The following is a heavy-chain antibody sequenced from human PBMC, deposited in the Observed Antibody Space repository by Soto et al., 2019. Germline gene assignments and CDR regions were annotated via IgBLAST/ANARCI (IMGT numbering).Heavy chain of an antibody. V-gene: IGHV4-34*01. Sequence: SETLSLTCAVYGGCFRGYYWSGIRQPPGKGLEWIGEINHSGSTNYNPSLKSRVTISVDTSKNQFSLKLSSVTAADTAVYYCARLPRDFWSGYYAFDYWGQGTPVTVSS. J-gene: IGHJ4*02. CDR1: GGCFRGYY. D-gene: IGHD3-3*01. CDR2: INHSGST. CDR3: ARLPRDFWSGYYAFDY.